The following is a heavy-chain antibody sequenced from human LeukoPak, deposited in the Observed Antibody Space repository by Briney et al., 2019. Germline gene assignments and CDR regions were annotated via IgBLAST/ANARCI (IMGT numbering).Heavy chain of an antibody. CDR1: GYTFTSYY. CDR2: INPSGGST. V-gene: IGHV1-46*01. J-gene: IGHJ4*02. D-gene: IGHD5-24*01. CDR3: ASQSRDGYNDQDY. Sequence: SSVKVSCKASGYTFTSYYMHWVRQAPGQGLEWMGIINPSGGSTSYAQKFQGRVTMTRDMSTSTVYMELSSLRSEDTAVYYCASQSRDGYNDQDYWGQGTLVTVSS.